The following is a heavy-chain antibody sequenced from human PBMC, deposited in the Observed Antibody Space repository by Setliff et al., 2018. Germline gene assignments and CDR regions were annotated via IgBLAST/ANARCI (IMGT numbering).Heavy chain of an antibody. CDR3: ARGRPPLVGDY. J-gene: IGHJ4*02. CDR1: GGSISSSRYP. D-gene: IGHD2-2*01. V-gene: IGHV4-39*07. CDR2: IYYSGST. Sequence: KTSETLSLTCSVSGGSISSSRYPWGWIRQTPGKGLEWIGSIYYSGSTYYNPSLESRVTISVDTSKNQVSLKLSSMTAADTAVYYCARGRPPLVGDYWGQGTLVTVSS.